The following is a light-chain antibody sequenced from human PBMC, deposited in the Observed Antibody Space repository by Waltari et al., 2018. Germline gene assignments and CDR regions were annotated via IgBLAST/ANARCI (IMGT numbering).Light chain of an antibody. CDR3: QQYYSYWT. CDR1: QSVLHSSNNKNY. CDR2: WAS. Sequence: DIVMTQSPDSLAVSLSQRATINCKSSQSVLHSSNNKNYLAWYQQKPGQPPKLRMYWASTRESGVPERFSGSGSGTDFTLTISSLEAEDVAVYYCQQYYSYWTFGQGTKVEIK. V-gene: IGKV4-1*01. J-gene: IGKJ1*01.